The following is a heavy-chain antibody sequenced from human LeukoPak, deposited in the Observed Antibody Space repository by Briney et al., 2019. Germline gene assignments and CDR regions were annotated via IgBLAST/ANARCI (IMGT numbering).Heavy chain of an antibody. CDR2: INPSGGST. Sequence: ASVKVSCKASGYTFTSYYMHWVRQAPGQGLEWMGIINPSGGSTSYAQKFQGRVTMTRDMSTSTVYMELSSLRSEDTAVYYCARDPPTSCSGGSCYSKYNWFDPWGQGTLVTVSS. CDR1: GYTFTSYY. J-gene: IGHJ5*02. V-gene: IGHV1-46*01. D-gene: IGHD2-15*01. CDR3: ARDPPTSCSGGSCYSKYNWFDP.